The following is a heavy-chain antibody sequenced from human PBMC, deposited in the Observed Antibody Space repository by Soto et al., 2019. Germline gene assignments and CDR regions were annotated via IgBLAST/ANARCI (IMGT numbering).Heavy chain of an antibody. CDR1: GFSLSTGGVG. CDR3: AHIPPFADYTLDY. D-gene: IGHD2-2*02. V-gene: IGHV2-5*01. J-gene: IGHJ4*02. Sequence: QITLKESGPTLVKPTQTLTLTCNFSGFSLSTGGVGVAWVRQPPGKALEWLTLIYWNGETRTSPSLENRLTVTKDASKNQVALTMTNMDPVDTATYYCAHIPPFADYTLDYWGQGIRVTVS. CDR2: IYWNGET.